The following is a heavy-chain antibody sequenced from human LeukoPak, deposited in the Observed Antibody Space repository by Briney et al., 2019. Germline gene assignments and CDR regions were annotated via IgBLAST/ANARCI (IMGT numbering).Heavy chain of an antibody. CDR3: ARDQGRGDSGWYLGLSPNWFDP. J-gene: IGHJ5*02. D-gene: IGHD6-19*01. CDR2: MDHSGIT. V-gene: IGHV4-39*07. CDR1: GGSINSSSYY. Sequence: SETLSLTCTVSGGSINSSSYYWGWIRQPPGKGLEWIGIMDHSGITYSNPSLRSRVTISLDTSKNQFSLNLSSVTAADTAVYYCARDQGRGDSGWYLGLSPNWFDPWGQGTLVTVSS.